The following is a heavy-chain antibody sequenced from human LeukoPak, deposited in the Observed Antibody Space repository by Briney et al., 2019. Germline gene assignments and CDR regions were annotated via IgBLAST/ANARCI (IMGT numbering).Heavy chain of an antibody. CDR2: ISGSGGST. V-gene: IGHV3-23*01. J-gene: IGHJ3*02. CDR1: VFTFSSYS. Sequence: GGSLRLSCAASVFTFSSYSMSWVRQAPWKGLEWVSAISGSGGSTYYADSVKGRFTISRDNSKNTLYLQMNSLRAEDTAVYYCAKAEAPSEPNDAFDIWGQGTMVTVSS. CDR3: AKAEAPSEPNDAFDI. D-gene: IGHD1-14*01.